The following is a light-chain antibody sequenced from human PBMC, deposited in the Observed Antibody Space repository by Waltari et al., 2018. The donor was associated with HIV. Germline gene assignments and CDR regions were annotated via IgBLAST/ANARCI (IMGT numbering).Light chain of an antibody. CDR2: GNS. J-gene: IGLJ3*02. CDR1: SSNIGDGSA. V-gene: IGLV1-40*01. CDR3: QSYDSSLSGGV. Sequence: SALTQPPSVSGAPGQRVNIPCTGSSSNIGDGSACHRYQPVPGTAPKLLIYGNSNRPSGVPDRFSGSKSGTSASLAVTGLQAEDEADYYCQSYDSSLSGGVFGGGTKLTVL.